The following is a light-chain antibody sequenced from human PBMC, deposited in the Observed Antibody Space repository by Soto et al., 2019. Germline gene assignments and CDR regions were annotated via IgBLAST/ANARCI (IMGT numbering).Light chain of an antibody. CDR3: LQDYDYPRT. CDR1: QGIRDE. Sequence: AIQMTQSPSSLSASVGDRVTITCRASQGIRDELVWYQQKAGKAPNLLISAASRLQSGVPSRFSGRGSGTDFTLTISRLQPEDFANYYCLQDYDYPRTFGQGTKVELK. J-gene: IGKJ1*01. V-gene: IGKV1-6*01. CDR2: AAS.